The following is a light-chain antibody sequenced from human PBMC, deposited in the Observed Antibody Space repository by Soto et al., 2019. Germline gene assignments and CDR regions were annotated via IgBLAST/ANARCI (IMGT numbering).Light chain of an antibody. Sequence: QSALTQPASVSGSPGQSITISCTGTSSDVGGYNYVSWYQQHPGKAPQLMIFDVSNRPSGVSNRFSGSKSGNTASLTISGLQAEDEADYFCSSYSNTRLCVFGPGTKLTVL. V-gene: IGLV2-14*03. J-gene: IGLJ1*01. CDR2: DVS. CDR1: SSDVGGYNY. CDR3: SSYSNTRLCV.